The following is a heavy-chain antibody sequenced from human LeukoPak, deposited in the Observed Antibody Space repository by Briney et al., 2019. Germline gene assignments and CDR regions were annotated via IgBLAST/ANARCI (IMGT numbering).Heavy chain of an antibody. CDR1: GFIFSSYG. Sequence: GGSLRLSCAASGFIFSSYGMHWVRQAPGKGLEWAAFIRYDGSNKYYADSVKGRFTISRDNSKNTLYLQMNSLRAEDMAVYYCAKEITMIVKGYYMDVWGKGTTVTISS. D-gene: IGHD3-22*01. J-gene: IGHJ6*03. V-gene: IGHV3-30*02. CDR3: AKEITMIVKGYYMDV. CDR2: IRYDGSNK.